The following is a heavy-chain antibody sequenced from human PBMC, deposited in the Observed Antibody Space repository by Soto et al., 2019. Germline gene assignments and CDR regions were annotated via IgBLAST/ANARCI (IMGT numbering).Heavy chain of an antibody. D-gene: IGHD6-19*01. CDR3: ASGYRSGFYVSGDFDD. Sequence: SETLSLTCTVSGGSVSSGSYYWSWIRQPPGKGLEWIGYIYNSGSTKNNPSLKSRVTISVDTSKNQFSLKMSSVTAADTAVYYCASGYRSGFYVSGDFDDWGQGTLVTVSS. V-gene: IGHV4-61*01. CDR1: GGSVSSGSYY. CDR2: IYNSGST. J-gene: IGHJ4*02.